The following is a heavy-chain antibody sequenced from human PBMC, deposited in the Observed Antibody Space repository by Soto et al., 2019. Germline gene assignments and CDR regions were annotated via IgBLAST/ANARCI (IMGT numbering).Heavy chain of an antibody. J-gene: IGHJ4*02. D-gene: IGHD3-16*02. CDR1: GFTFSSYS. V-gene: IGHV3-21*01. Sequence: EVQLVESGGGLVKPGGSLRLSCAASGFTFSSYSMNWVRQAPGKGLEWVSSISSSSSYIYYADSVKGRFTISRDNAKNSLYLQMNSLRAEDTAVYYCARGQGYDYVWGSYRYTLLDYWGQGTLVTVSS. CDR2: ISSSSSYI. CDR3: ARGQGYDYVWGSYRYTLLDY.